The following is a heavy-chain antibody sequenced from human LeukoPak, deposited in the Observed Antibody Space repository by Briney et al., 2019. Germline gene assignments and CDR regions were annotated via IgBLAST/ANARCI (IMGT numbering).Heavy chain of an antibody. CDR1: GFTVSSNY. CDR3: AKIGDTMVRGSYGMDV. CDR2: IYSGGST. V-gene: IGHV3-66*01. Sequence: GGSLRLSCAASGFTVSSNYMSWVRQAPGKGLEWVSVIYSGGSTYYADSVKGRFTISRDNSKNTLYLQMNSLRAEDTAVYYCAKIGDTMVRGSYGMDVRGQGTTVTVSS. D-gene: IGHD3-10*01. J-gene: IGHJ6*02.